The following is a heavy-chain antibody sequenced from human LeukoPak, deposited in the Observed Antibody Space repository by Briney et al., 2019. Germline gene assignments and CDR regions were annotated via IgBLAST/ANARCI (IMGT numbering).Heavy chain of an antibody. CDR3: ARAMTTATTVYSYGSGSYYNPPRY. J-gene: IGHJ4*02. D-gene: IGHD3-10*01. V-gene: IGHV3-64*01. Sequence: PGGSLRLSCAASGFTFSSYAMHWVRQAPGKGLEYVSAISSNGGSTYYANSVKGRFTISRDNSKNTLYLQMGSLRAEDMAVYYCARAMTTATTVYSYGSGSYYNPPRYWGQGTLVTVSS. CDR1: GFTFSSYA. CDR2: ISSNGGST.